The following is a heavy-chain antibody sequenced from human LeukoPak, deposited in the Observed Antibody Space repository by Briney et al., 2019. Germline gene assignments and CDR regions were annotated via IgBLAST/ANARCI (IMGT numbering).Heavy chain of an antibody. CDR2: ISWNSGSI. J-gene: IGHJ4*02. Sequence: PSRSLRLSCAASGFTFDDYSMHWIRQAPGRGLEWVSGISWNSGSIGFADSVKGRFTISRDNAKNSLYLQMNSLRAEDTALYYCAKDKNYDSSGTLDCWGQGTLVTVSS. V-gene: IGHV3-9*01. D-gene: IGHD3-22*01. CDR1: GFTFDDYS. CDR3: AKDKNYDSSGTLDC.